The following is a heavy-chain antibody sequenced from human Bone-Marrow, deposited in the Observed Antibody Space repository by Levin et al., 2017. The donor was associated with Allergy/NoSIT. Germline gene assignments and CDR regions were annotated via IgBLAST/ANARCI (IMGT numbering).Heavy chain of an antibody. CDR2: ISAYNGNT. J-gene: IGHJ6*02. D-gene: IGHD6-6*01. CDR1: GYTFTSYG. V-gene: IGHV1-18*01. CDR3: ARGRGVAARPGSFSYGMDV. Sequence: PVASVKVSCKASGYTFTSYGISWVRQAPGQGLEWMGWISAYNGNTNYAQKLQGRVTMTTDTSTSTAYMELRSLRSDDTAVYYCARGRGVAARPGSFSYGMDVWGQGTTVTVSS.